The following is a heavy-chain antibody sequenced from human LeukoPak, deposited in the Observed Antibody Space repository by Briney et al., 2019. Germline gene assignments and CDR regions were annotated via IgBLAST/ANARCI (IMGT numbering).Heavy chain of an antibody. CDR1: GYTFTGYY. Sequence: GASVKVSSKASGYTFTGYYMHWVRQAPGQGLEWMGWINPNSGGTNYAQKFQGRVTMTRDTSISTAYMEVSRLKSDDTAVYYCARRAVYYYYGMDVWGQGSMVTVSS. J-gene: IGHJ6*02. D-gene: IGHD6-25*01. CDR2: INPNSGGT. V-gene: IGHV1-2*02. CDR3: ARRAVYYYYGMDV.